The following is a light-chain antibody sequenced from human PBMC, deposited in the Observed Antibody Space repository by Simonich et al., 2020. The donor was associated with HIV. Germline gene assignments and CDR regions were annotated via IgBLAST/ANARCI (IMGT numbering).Light chain of an antibody. V-gene: IGKV3-15*01. J-gene: IGKJ3*01. CDR3: QQYNNWPSPFT. Sequence: EIVMTQSPATLSVSPGERATLSCRTSQSVSSNFAWYQQKPGQAPRLLIYGASSRATGIPARLSGSGSGTEFTLTISSMQSEDFAVYYCQQYNNWPSPFTFGPGTKVDIK. CDR1: QSVSSN. CDR2: GAS.